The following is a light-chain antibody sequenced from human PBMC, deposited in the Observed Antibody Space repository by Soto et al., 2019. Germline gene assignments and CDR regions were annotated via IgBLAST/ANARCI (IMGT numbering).Light chain of an antibody. J-gene: IGKJ4*01. CDR3: KQSYSLLLT. Sequence: DIQMTRSPSSLSAFVGDSVTITCHASQRISTFLNWYHQKPGKAPKLLIYSASYLQSGVPSNFSGSGSGKDFTLSIVTLQPEDYGTYFCKQSYSLLLTFGGGTKVEIX. CDR2: SAS. CDR1: QRISTF. V-gene: IGKV1-39*01.